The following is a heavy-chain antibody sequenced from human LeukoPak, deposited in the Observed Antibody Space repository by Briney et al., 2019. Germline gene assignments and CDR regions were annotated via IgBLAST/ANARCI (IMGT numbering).Heavy chain of an antibody. V-gene: IGHV1-18*01. D-gene: IGHD3-22*01. Sequence: ASVKVSCKASGYTFTSYGISWVRQAPGQGLEWMGWLSAYSGDTNYAQKFQGRVTITADESTSTAYMELSSLRSEDTAVYYCARARRGFYDSSGYYLWSFDYWGQGTLVTVSS. CDR2: LSAYSGDT. CDR1: GYTFTSYG. CDR3: ARARRGFYDSSGYYLWSFDY. J-gene: IGHJ4*02.